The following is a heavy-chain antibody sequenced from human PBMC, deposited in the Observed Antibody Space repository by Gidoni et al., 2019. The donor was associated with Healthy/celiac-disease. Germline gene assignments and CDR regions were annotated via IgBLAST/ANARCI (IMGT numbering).Heavy chain of an antibody. J-gene: IGHJ3*02. CDR1: GFPFSGSA. CDR3: TRPRDSSSWYDAFDI. CDR2: IRSKANSYAT. D-gene: IGHD6-13*01. Sequence: EVQLVESGGGLVQPGGSLKLSCAASGFPFSGSAMHWVRQASGKGLVWVGRIRSKANSYATAYAASVKGRFTISRDDSKNTAYLQMNSLKTEDTAVYYCTRPRDSSSWYDAFDIWGQGTMVTVSS. V-gene: IGHV3-73*02.